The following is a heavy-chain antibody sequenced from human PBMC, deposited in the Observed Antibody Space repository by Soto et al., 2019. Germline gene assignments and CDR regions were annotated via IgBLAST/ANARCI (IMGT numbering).Heavy chain of an antibody. CDR2: INHSGST. V-gene: IGHV4-34*01. D-gene: IGHD2-15*01. CDR1: GGSFSGYY. J-gene: IGHJ5*02. Sequence: QVQLQQWGAGLLKPSETLSLTCAVYGGSFSGYYWSWIRQPPGKGLEWIGEINHSGSTNYNPSLSSRVTLSVDTSKNQFSLKLSSVTAADTAVYYCARAVWVVVVAAIGWFDPWGQGTLVTVSS. CDR3: ARAVWVVVVAAIGWFDP.